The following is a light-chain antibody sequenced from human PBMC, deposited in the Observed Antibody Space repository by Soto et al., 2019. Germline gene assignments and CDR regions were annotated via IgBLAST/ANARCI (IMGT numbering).Light chain of an antibody. CDR1: QSVSSIY. J-gene: IGKJ1*01. CDR2: GAS. V-gene: IGKV3-20*01. CDR3: QQYGSSLWT. Sequence: EIVLTQSPGTLSLSPGERATLSCRASQSVSSIYLAWYQQKPGQAHRLLIYGASSRATGIPDRFSGSGSGTDFTLTISRLEPEDFAVYYCQQYGSSLWTFGQGTKGES.